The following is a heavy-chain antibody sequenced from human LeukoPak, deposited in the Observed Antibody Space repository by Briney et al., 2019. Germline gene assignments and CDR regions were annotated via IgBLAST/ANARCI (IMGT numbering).Heavy chain of an antibody. V-gene: IGHV3-7*03. Sequence: GGSLRLSCAASGFIFSSYWMSWVRQAPGKGLEWVANIKQDGSEKYYVDSVKGRFTISRDNAKKLLYLQMNSLRAEDTAVYYCARVTYGSGTYGAFDYWGQGALVTVSS. J-gene: IGHJ4*02. CDR3: ARVTYGSGTYGAFDY. D-gene: IGHD3-10*01. CDR1: GFIFSSYW. CDR2: IKQDGSEK.